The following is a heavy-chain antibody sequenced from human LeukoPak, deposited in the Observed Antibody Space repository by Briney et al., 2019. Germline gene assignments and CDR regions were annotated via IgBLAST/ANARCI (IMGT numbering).Heavy chain of an antibody. CDR2: IIPIFGTA. J-gene: IGHJ4*02. CDR1: GGTFSSYA. CDR3: ARDLIRGITMIVVEAYDY. V-gene: IGHV1-69*05. Sequence: SVKVSCKASGGTFSSYAISWVRQAPGQGLEWMGRIIPIFGTANYAQKFQGRVTITTDESTSTAYMELSSLRSEDAAVYYCARDLIRGITMIVVEAYDYWGQGTLVTVSS. D-gene: IGHD3-22*01.